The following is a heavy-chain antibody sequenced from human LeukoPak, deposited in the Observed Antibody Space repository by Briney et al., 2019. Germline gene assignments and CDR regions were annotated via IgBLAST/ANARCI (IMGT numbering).Heavy chain of an antibody. CDR3: AKAALDCSSTSCYFAFDI. CDR1: GFTFSTYW. D-gene: IGHD2-2*01. CDR2: IESDGAST. J-gene: IGHJ3*02. V-gene: IGHV3-74*01. Sequence: GGSLRLSCAASGFTFSTYWLHWVRQAPGKGLVWVSRIESDGASTTYADSVKGRFTISRDNSKNTLYLQMNSLRAEDTAVYYCAKAALDCSSTSCYFAFDIWGQGTMVTVSS.